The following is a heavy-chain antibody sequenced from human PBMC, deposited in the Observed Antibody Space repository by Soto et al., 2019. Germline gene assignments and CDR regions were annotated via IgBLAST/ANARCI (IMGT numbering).Heavy chain of an antibody. J-gene: IGHJ4*02. CDR2: IVVGSGNT. V-gene: IGHV1-58*01. CDR1: GFTFTSSA. Sequence: ASVKVSCKASGFTFTSSAVQWVRQARGQRLEWIGWIVVGSGNTNYAQKFQERVTITRDMSTSTAYMELSSLRSEDTAVYYCAAVWVGDGYNYESSYWGQGTLVTVSS. D-gene: IGHD5-12*01. CDR3: AAVWVGDGYNYESSY.